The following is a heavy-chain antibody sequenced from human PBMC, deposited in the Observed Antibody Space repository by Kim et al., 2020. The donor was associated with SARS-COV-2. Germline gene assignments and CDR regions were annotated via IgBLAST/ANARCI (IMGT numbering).Heavy chain of an antibody. CDR2: ISGSGGGT. V-gene: IGHV3-23*01. CDR1: GFAFSIYA. D-gene: IGHD2-8*01. J-gene: IGHJ4*02. CDR3: AKDRRVILYFGAPYYSFVY. Sequence: GGSLRLSCTASGFAFSIYAMTWVRQAPGKGLEWVSGISGSGGGTYYADSVKGRFTISKDTSKNTLYLQMNSLRAEDTAVYYCAKDRRVILYFGAPYYSFVYWGQGTLVTDSS.